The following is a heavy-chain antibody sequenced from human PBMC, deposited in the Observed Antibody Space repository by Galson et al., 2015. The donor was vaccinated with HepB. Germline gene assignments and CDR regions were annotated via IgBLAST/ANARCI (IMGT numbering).Heavy chain of an antibody. CDR3: AKVGGAGVYYFDY. V-gene: IGHV3-53*01. J-gene: IGHJ4*02. CDR2: IYVAGST. D-gene: IGHD3-10*01. Sequence: SLRLSCAASGFSVSGHFMSWVRQAPGKGLEWVSVIYVAGSTYYADSVKDRFTISRDNSKNTLYLQMNSLRAEDTAVYYCAKVGGAGVYYFDYWGQGTLVTVSS. CDR1: GFSVSGHF.